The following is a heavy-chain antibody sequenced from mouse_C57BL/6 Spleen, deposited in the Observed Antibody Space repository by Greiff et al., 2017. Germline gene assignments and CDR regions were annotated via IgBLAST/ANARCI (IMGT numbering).Heavy chain of an antibody. CDR3: ARDEDSSGWFAY. Sequence: EVHLVESEGGLVQPGSSMKLSCTASGFTFSDYYMAWVRQVPEKGLEWVANINYDGSSTYYLDSLKSRFIISRDNAKNILYLQISSLKSEDTAAYYCARDEDSSGWFAYWGQGTLVTVSA. V-gene: IGHV5-16*01. CDR2: INYDGSST. CDR1: GFTFSDYY. D-gene: IGHD3-2*02. J-gene: IGHJ3*01.